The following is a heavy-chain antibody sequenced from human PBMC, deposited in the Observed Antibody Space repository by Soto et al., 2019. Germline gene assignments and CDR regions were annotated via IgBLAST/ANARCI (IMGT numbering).Heavy chain of an antibody. Sequence: QVQLVQSGAEVKKPGSSVTVSCTASGGTFSSYAVSWVRQAPGQGLEWMGVVIPKASQPKYAPKFQGRGTITADYSTAYMEVSSLRYDDTAVYYCARESSSPNYYYYGMDVWGQGTTVIVSS. J-gene: IGHJ6*02. CDR1: GGTFSSYA. V-gene: IGHV1-69*01. D-gene: IGHD6-6*01. CDR2: VIPKASQP. CDR3: ARESSSPNYYYYGMDV.